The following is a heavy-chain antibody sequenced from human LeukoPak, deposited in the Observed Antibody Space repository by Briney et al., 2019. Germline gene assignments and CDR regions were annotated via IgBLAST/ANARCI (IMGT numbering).Heavy chain of an antibody. Sequence: GGSLRLSCAASGFTFSNYAMSWVRQAPGKGLEWVSAISGIGGSTYYADSVKGRFTISRDNSKNTLYLQMNSPRAEDTALYYCAKAHGEDPRTYDYWGQGTLVTVSS. CDR2: ISGIGGST. V-gene: IGHV3-23*01. J-gene: IGHJ4*02. CDR3: AKAHGEDPRTYDY. D-gene: IGHD3-10*01. CDR1: GFTFSNYA.